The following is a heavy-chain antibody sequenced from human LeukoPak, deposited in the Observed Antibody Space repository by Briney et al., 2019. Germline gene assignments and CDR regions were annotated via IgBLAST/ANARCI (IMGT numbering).Heavy chain of an antibody. Sequence: PSQTLSLTCTVSGGAISNNYWSWIRQPPGGGLEWIGYIYYSGSTNFKPSLKSRVTMSVDTSKNQISLKLSSVTAADTAVYYCARGGWSLDPWGQGTLVTVSS. V-gene: IGHV4-59*01. CDR1: GGAISNNY. CDR2: IYYSGST. J-gene: IGHJ5*02. CDR3: ARGGWSLDP. D-gene: IGHD2-15*01.